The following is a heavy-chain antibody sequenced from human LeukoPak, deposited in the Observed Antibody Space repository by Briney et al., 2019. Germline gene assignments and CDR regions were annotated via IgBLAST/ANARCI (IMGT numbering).Heavy chain of an antibody. CDR3: ARVGEWNDLVY. CDR1: GGSISSYY. J-gene: IGHJ4*02. D-gene: IGHD1-1*01. CDR2: IYYSGST. V-gene: IGHV4-59*01. Sequence: PSETLSLTCTVSGGSISSYYWSWIRQPPGKGLEWIGYIYYSGSTNYNLSLMSRVTMSVDTSRNQFSLKLSSLTAADTAVYYCARVGEWNDLVYWGQGILVTVSS.